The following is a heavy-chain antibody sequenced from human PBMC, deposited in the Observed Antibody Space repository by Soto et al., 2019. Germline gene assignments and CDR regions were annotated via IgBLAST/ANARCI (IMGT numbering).Heavy chain of an antibody. V-gene: IGHV1-8*01. CDR3: ARATYYYDSSGYYWSY. CDR1: GYTFTSYD. D-gene: IGHD3-22*01. J-gene: IGHJ4*02. Sequence: QVQLVQAGAEVKKPGASVKVSCKASGYTFTSYDINWVRQATGQGLEWMGWMNPNSGTTGYAQKFQGRGTMTRNTSISTAYMERSSLRSDDTAVYYCARATYYYDSSGYYWSYWGQGTLVTVSS. CDR2: MNPNSGTT.